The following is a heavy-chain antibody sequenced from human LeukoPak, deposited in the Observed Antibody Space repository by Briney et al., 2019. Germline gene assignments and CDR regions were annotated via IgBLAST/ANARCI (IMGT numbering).Heavy chain of an antibody. Sequence: ASVKVSCKASGYTFTSYGISWVRQAPGQGLEWMGWISAYNGNTNYAQKLQGRVTMTTDTSTSTAYMEPRSLRSDDTAVYYCARGYCSSTSCSHPGAFDYWGQGTLVTVSS. CDR3: ARGYCSSTSCSHPGAFDY. D-gene: IGHD2-2*01. J-gene: IGHJ4*02. CDR2: ISAYNGNT. V-gene: IGHV1-18*01. CDR1: GYTFTSYG.